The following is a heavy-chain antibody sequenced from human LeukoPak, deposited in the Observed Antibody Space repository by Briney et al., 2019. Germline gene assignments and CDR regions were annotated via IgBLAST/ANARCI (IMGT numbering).Heavy chain of an antibody. CDR1: GFTVSSNC. CDR2: IYSGGST. CDR3: ARDSNEYGMDV. D-gene: IGHD1-1*01. V-gene: IGHV3-66*01. J-gene: IGHJ6*02. Sequence: GRSLRLSCAASGFTVSSNCMSWVRQAPGKGLEWVSVIYSGGSTYYADSVKGRFTISRDNSKNTLYLQMNSLRAEDTAVYYCARDSNEYGMDVWGQGTTVTVSS.